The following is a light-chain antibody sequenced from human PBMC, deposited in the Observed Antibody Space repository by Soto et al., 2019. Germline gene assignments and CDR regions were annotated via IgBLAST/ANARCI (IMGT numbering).Light chain of an antibody. Sequence: DIQMTQSPSSLSASVGDRVTITCRASQSISSYLNWYQQKPGKAPKLLIYAASSLQSGVPSRFSGNGSGTDFTLTISSLQPEDFATYYWQQSYSTPITFGPGTKVDIK. CDR2: AAS. CDR3: QQSYSTPIT. CDR1: QSISSY. V-gene: IGKV1-39*01. J-gene: IGKJ3*01.